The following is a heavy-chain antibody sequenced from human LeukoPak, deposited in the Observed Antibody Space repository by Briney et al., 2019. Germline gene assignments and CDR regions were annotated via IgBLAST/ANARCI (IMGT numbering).Heavy chain of an antibody. V-gene: IGHV4-38-2*02. CDR3: ARHRRHLLSGWAPRGWFDP. D-gene: IGHD6-19*01. J-gene: IGHJ5*02. CDR2: IYHSGST. Sequence: PSETLSLTCTVSGYSISSGYYWGWIRQPPGKGLEWIGSIYHSGSTYYNPSLKSRVTISVDTSKNQFSLKLSSVTAADTAVYYCARHRRHLLSGWAPRGWFDPWGQGTLVTVSS. CDR1: GYSISSGYY.